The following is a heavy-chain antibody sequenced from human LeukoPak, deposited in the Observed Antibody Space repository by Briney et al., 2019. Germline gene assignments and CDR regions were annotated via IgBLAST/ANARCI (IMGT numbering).Heavy chain of an antibody. CDR1: GFTFSSYS. CDR3: ASLIAARKSSFDY. J-gene: IGHJ4*02. Sequence: GSLRLSCAASGFTFSSYSMNWVRQAPGKGLEWLSYISSSSSTIYYADSVKGRFTISRDNAKNSLYLQMNSLRAEDTAVYYCASLIAARKSSFDYWGQGTLVTVSS. CDR2: ISSSSSTI. D-gene: IGHD6-6*01. V-gene: IGHV3-48*04.